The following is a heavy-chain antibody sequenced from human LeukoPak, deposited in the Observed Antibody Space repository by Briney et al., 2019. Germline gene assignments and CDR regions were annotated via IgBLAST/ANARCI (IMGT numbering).Heavy chain of an antibody. CDR3: ARDEYGSGSCPDV. CDR2: ISAYNGET. D-gene: IGHD3-10*01. V-gene: IGHV1-18*01. Sequence: ASVKVSCKASGYTFTSYGITWVRQAPGQGLEWMGWISAYNGETNYAQNLQGRVTMTTDTSTSTAYMELRNLRSDDTAVYYCARDEYGSGSCPDVWGKGTTVTVSS. CDR1: GYTFTSYG. J-gene: IGHJ6*04.